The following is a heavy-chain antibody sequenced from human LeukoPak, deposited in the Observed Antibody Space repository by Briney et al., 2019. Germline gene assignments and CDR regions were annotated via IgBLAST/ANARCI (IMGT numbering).Heavy chain of an antibody. V-gene: IGHV4-39*07. D-gene: IGHD3-22*01. CDR3: ARGYDSSGYYYYYYYYMDV. J-gene: IGHJ6*03. CDR1: GGSISTTSYY. CDR2: IYYSGST. Sequence: SETLSLTCTVSGGSISTTSYYWGWIRQPPGKGLECIGNIYYSGSTYYNPSLKSRVTISVDTSKNQFSLKLSSVTAADTAVYYCARGYDSSGYYYYYYYYMDVWGKGTTVTISS.